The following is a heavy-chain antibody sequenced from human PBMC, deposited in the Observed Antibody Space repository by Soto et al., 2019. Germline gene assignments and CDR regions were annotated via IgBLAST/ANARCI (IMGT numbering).Heavy chain of an antibody. V-gene: IGHV3-7*01. Sequence: PGGSLRLSCAASGFTFSGYWMSWVRQAPGKGLEWVANIKQYGSEKYYVDSVKGRFTISRDNAKNSLYLQMNSLRAEDTAVYYCARVLPYYFDYWGQGTLVTVSS. CDR2: IKQYGSEK. CDR3: ARVLPYYFDY. CDR1: GFTFSGYW. J-gene: IGHJ4*02.